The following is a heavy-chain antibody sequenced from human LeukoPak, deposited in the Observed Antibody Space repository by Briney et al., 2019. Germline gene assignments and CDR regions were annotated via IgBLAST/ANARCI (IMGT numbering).Heavy chain of an antibody. CDR2: ISAYNGNT. CDR1: GYTFTSYG. Sequence: ASVKVSCKASGYTFTSYGISWVRQAPGQGLEWMGWISAYNGNTNYAQKLQGRVTMTTDTSTSTAYMELRSLRSDDTAVYYCARETGYDFTNWFDPWGQGTLVTVSS. V-gene: IGHV1-18*01. J-gene: IGHJ5*02. CDR3: ARETGYDFTNWFDP. D-gene: IGHD3-3*01.